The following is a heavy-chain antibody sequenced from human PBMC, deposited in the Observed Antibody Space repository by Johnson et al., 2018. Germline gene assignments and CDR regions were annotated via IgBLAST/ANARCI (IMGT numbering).Heavy chain of an antibody. D-gene: IGHD3-10*01. V-gene: IGHV3-74*01. CDR2: INSDGSTT. CDR3: ARRTRRSGNGMDV. Sequence: VQLQESGGGLVQPGGSLRLSCAASGFTFSSYWMHWVRQAPGKGLVWVSRINSDGSTTGYADSVKGRFNISRDNAKKTLDLQMNSLRAEDTAGYYCARRTRRSGNGMDVWGQGTTVTVSS. J-gene: IGHJ6*02. CDR1: GFTFSSYW.